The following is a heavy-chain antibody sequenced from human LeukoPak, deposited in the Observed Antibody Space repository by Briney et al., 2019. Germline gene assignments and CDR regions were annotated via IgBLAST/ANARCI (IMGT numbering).Heavy chain of an antibody. D-gene: IGHD3-22*01. CDR1: GFTFSSYA. Sequence: SGGSLRLSCAASGFTFSSYAMSWVRQAPGKGLEWVSATSGSGGSTYYADSVKGRFTISRDNSKNTLYLQMNSLRAEDTAVYYCAKDMSYYDSSGYYYLDAFDIWGQGTMVTVSS. J-gene: IGHJ3*02. V-gene: IGHV3-23*01. CDR2: TSGSGGST. CDR3: AKDMSYYDSSGYYYLDAFDI.